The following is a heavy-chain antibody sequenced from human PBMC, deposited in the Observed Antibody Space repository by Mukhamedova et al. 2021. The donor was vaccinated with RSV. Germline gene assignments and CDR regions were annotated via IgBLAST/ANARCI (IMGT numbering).Heavy chain of an antibody. CDR2: INYDGSNI. V-gene: IGHV3-74*01. J-gene: IGHJ5*01. CDR3: ANASHPRWFES. Sequence: WMNWVRQAPGKGLEWVSRINYDGSNIRYADSVKGRFTISRDNARKTLYLQMNSLRAEDTAVYYCANASHPRWFESWGQGTLGTVS. CDR1: W.